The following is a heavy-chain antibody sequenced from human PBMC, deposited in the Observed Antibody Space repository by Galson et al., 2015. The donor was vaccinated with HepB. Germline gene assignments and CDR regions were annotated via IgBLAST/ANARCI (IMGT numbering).Heavy chain of an antibody. V-gene: IGHV3-30*03. Sequence: SLRLSCAASGFTFKKYGMHWVRQAPGKGLEWVALISHDGSSKYYADSVKGRFTLSRDNSKNTLDLRMDSLRAEDTALYYCARDFVFGLFIKNYYGLDVWGQGTAVAVSS. CDR3: ARDFVFGLFIKNYYGLDV. CDR2: ISHDGSSK. CDR1: GFTFKKYG. D-gene: IGHD3/OR15-3a*01. J-gene: IGHJ6*02.